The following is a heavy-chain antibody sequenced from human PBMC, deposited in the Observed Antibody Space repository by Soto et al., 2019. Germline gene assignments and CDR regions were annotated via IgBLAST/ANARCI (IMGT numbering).Heavy chain of an antibody. D-gene: IGHD1-26*01. J-gene: IGHJ6*02. CDR2: IRSKGNSYAT. Sequence: EVQLVESGGGLVQPGGSLKLSCAASGFTFSGSAMHWIRQASGKGLEWVGRIRSKGNSYATAYAASVKGRFTISRDDSKNTAYLQMNSLKTEDTAVYYCTRTGGPVIGGAHYGMDVWGQGTTVTVSS. CDR3: TRTGGPVIGGAHYGMDV. CDR1: GFTFSGSA. V-gene: IGHV3-73*02.